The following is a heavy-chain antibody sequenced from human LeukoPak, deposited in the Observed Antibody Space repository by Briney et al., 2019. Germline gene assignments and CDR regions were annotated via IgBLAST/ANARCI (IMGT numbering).Heavy chain of an antibody. D-gene: IGHD4-17*01. J-gene: IGHJ4*02. CDR3: RKDYGDYGNDY. CDR2: IGSSGSTI. Sequence: GGSLRLSCAASGFTFSSYEMNWVRQGPRQGREWVSYIGSSGSTIYYADSVKGRFTISRDKATNSLYLQMKSFKATDMFFCYWRKDYGDYGNDYWGQGTLVTVSS. V-gene: IGHV3-48*03. CDR1: GFTFSSYE.